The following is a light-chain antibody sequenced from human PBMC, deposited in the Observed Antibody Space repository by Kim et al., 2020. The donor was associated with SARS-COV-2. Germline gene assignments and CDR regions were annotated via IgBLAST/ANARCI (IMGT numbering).Light chain of an antibody. CDR3: QSYDSSLSGYV. J-gene: IGLJ1*01. CDR2: GNS. CDR1: RSNIGAGYD. V-gene: IGLV1-40*01. Sequence: RVTIACTGSRSNIGAGYDVDWYQQLPGTAPKLLIYGNSNRPSGVPDRFSGSKSGTSASLAITGLQAEDEADYYCQSYDSSLSGYVFGTGTKVTVL.